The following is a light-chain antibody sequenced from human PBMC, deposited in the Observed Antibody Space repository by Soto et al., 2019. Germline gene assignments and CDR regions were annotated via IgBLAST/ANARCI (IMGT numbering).Light chain of an antibody. CDR3: QQSYSTPRLT. Sequence: DIQMTQSPSSLSAFVGDRVTITCRASQNISTNLNWYQQKPGKAPKLVIYVASSLQSGVPSRFSGGGSGADFTLTISSLQPEDFATYYCQQSYSTPRLTFGGGTKVDIK. CDR2: VAS. J-gene: IGKJ4*01. V-gene: IGKV1-39*01. CDR1: QNISTN.